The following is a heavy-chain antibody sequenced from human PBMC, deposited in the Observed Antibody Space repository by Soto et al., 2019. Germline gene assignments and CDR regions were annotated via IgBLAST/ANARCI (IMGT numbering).Heavy chain of an antibody. CDR3: ARDSGPREYDAFDI. CDR2: IKQDASEN. CDR1: GFTFSNYW. Sequence: EVQVVESGGGLVQPGGSLRLSCAASGFTFSNYWMTWVRQAPGKGLEWVANIKQDASENFYVDSVKGRFTISRDNAKNSLYLQMNSLRVEDTAVYYCARDSGPREYDAFDIWGQGTMVTVSS. V-gene: IGHV3-7*04. J-gene: IGHJ3*02. D-gene: IGHD2-8*02.